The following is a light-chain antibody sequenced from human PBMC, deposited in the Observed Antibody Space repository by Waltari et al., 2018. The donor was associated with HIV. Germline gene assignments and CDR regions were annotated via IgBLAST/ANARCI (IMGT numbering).Light chain of an antibody. J-gene: IGKJ2*01. V-gene: IGKV1-39*01. CDR3: QQGYSTPPT. CDR2: AAS. Sequence: DIQMTQSPSSLSASVGDRVTLTCRASQSISSYLNWYQQKPGKAPKFLIYAASSLQSGVPSRFSGSGSGTDFTLTISSLQPEDFATYYCQQGYSTPPTFGQGTKLEIK. CDR1: QSISSY.